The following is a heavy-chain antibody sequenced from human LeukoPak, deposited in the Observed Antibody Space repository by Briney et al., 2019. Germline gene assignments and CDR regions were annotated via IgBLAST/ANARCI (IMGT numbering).Heavy chain of an antibody. D-gene: IGHD5-18*01. V-gene: IGHV1-2*06. CDR2: INPNSGST. CDR1: GYTFTGYY. Sequence: ASVKVSCKASGYTFTGYYMHWVRQAPGQGLEWMGRINPNSGSTNYAQKFQGRVTMTRDTSISTAYMELSRLRSDDTAVYYCARDQLGGYSYVFDYWGQGTLVTVSS. CDR3: ARDQLGGYSYVFDY. J-gene: IGHJ4*02.